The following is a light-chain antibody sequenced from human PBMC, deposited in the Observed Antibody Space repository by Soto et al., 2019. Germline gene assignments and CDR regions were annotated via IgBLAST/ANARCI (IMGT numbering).Light chain of an antibody. CDR3: SSYTSSNTLYV. CDR2: EVS. Sequence: QSALTQPASVSGSPGQSITISCTGTSRDVGTYNYVSWYQQHPCKAPKLMIFEVSDRPSGVSNRFSGSKSGNTPYLTISGLQSEEEDDYYCSSYTSSNTLYVLGTGTKLTVL. J-gene: IGLJ1*01. V-gene: IGLV2-14*01. CDR1: SRDVGTYNY.